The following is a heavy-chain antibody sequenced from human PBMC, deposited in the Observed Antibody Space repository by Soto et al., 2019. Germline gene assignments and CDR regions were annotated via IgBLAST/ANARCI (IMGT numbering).Heavy chain of an antibody. CDR1: GGSISSYY. J-gene: IGHJ4*02. CDR3: ARGMVDFDY. Sequence: SETLSLTCTVSGGSISSYYWSWIRQPPGEGLEWIGYIYYSGSTNYNPSLKSRVTISVDTSKNQFSLKLSSVTAADTAVYYCARGMVDFDYWGQGTLVTVSS. V-gene: IGHV4-59*01. D-gene: IGHD3-10*01. CDR2: IYYSGST.